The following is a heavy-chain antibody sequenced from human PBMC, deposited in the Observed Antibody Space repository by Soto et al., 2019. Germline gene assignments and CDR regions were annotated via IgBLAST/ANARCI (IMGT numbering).Heavy chain of an antibody. V-gene: IGHV4-31*03. D-gene: IGHD3-10*01. CDR3: ARDKGGAALKGSGMDV. Sequence: QVQLQESGPGLVKPAQTLSLRCTVSGGSISSRDYYWSWIRQHPEKGLEWIGSIYYSGSTYYNPSLKRRVTRSLDTSMNEFSLKLTSVTAADTAVYYCARDKGGAALKGSGMDVWGQGTTVTVSS. CDR2: IYYSGST. J-gene: IGHJ6*02. CDR1: GGSISSRDYY.